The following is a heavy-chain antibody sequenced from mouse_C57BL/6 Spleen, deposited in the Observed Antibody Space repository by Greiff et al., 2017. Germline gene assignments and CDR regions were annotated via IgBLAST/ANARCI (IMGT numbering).Heavy chain of an antibody. Sequence: VQLQQSGPVLVKPGASVKMSCKASGYTFTDYYMNWVKQSHGKSLEWIGVINPYNGGTSYNQKFKGKATLTVDKSSSTAYMELNSLTSEDSAVYYCARDWERPWFAYWGQGTLVTVSA. J-gene: IGHJ3*01. CDR3: ARDWERPWFAY. CDR2: INPYNGGT. CDR1: GYTFTDYY. V-gene: IGHV1-19*01. D-gene: IGHD4-1*01.